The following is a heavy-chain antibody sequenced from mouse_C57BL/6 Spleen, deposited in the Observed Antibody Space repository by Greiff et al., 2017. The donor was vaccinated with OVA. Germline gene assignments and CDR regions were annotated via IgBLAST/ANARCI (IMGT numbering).Heavy chain of an antibody. CDR1: GYAFSSSW. D-gene: IGHD2-5*01. Sequence: VHLVESGPELVKPGASVKISCKASGYAFSSSWMNWVKQRPGKGLEWIGRIYPGDGDTNYNGKFKGKATLTADKSSSTAYMQLSSLTSEDSAVYFCARADYYSNYYFDYWGQGTTLTVSS. CDR3: ARADYYSNYYFDY. J-gene: IGHJ2*01. V-gene: IGHV1-82*01. CDR2: IYPGDGDT.